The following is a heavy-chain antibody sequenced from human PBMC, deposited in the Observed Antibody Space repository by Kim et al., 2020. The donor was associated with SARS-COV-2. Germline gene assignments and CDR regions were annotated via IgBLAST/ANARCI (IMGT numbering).Heavy chain of an antibody. Sequence: GGSLRLSCAASGFTFGNYAMNWVRQAPGKGLEWVAYIKGGGGGTHYADSVKGRFTISRDNSKNTLYLEMNSLRAEETALYYCVKCSSNYGNDAFDVCGPGTMVTVSS. CDR1: GFTFGNYA. V-gene: IGHV3-23*01. J-gene: IGHJ3*01. CDR2: IKGGGGGT. CDR3: VKCSSNYGNDAFDV. D-gene: IGHD3-10*01.